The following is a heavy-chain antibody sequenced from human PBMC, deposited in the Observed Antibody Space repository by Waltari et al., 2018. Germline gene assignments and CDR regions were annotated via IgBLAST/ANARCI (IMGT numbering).Heavy chain of an antibody. CDR3: ARHQRRGLRGLDV. CDR1: GVTLSGYY. Sequence: QVQLKQWGTGLLRPSETLSLKCGVDGVTLSGYYWTWVRQSPGKGLEWIGEIDHRGVTNINLSLMSRVFMSVDTSDKQLSLKLRSVTAADTAVYYCARHQRRGLRGLDVWGQGTQVAVSS. D-gene: IGHD1-26*01. J-gene: IGHJ4*02. V-gene: IGHV4-34*02. CDR2: IDHRGVT.